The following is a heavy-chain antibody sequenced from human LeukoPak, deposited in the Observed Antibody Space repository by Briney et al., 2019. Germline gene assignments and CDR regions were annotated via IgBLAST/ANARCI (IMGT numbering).Heavy chain of an antibody. V-gene: IGHV1-69*13. J-gene: IGHJ4*02. CDR2: IIPIFGTA. CDR3: ARSPTNYDFWSGYYPHFDY. D-gene: IGHD3-3*01. Sequence: SVKVSCKASGGTFSSYAISWVRQAPGQGLEWMGGIIPIFGTANYAQKFQGRVTITADESTSTAYMELSSLRSEDTAVYYCARSPTNYDFWSGYYPHFDYWGQGTLVTVSS. CDR1: GGTFSSYA.